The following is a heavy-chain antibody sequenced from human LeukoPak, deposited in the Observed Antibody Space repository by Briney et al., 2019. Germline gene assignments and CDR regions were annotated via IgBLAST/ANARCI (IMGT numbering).Heavy chain of an antibody. J-gene: IGHJ4*02. V-gene: IGHV3-23*01. CDR1: GFTFSTYD. CDR2: ISGSGSST. CDR3: ARVSIGWYHFDY. D-gene: IGHD6-19*01. Sequence: GGSLRLSCAASGFTFSTYDMSWVRQAPGKGLEWVSTISGSGSSTYYADSVKGRFTISRDSSKNTLYLQMNSLRAEDTAVYYCARVSIGWYHFDYWGQGTLVTVSS.